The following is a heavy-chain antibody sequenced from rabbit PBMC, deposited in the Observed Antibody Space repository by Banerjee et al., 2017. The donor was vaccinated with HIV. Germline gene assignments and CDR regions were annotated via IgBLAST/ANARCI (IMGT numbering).Heavy chain of an antibody. V-gene: IGHV1S45*01. CDR3: ARGDSSTYYGQNL. CDR1: GFSFSNKYV. Sequence: QQQLEESGGGLVKPEGSLTLTCTASGFSFSNKYVMCWVRQAPGKGLEWIACIYAGSSGSTYYASWAKGRFTITKTSSTTVTLQMASLTVADTATYFCARGDSSTYYGQNLWGPGTLVTVS. D-gene: IGHD8-1*01. J-gene: IGHJ4*01. CDR2: IYAGSSGST.